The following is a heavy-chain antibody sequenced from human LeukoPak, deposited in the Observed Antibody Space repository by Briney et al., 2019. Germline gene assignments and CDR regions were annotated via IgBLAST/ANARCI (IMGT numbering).Heavy chain of an antibody. CDR2: FNPSSGHK. J-gene: IGHJ4*02. Sequence: ASVKVSCKTSGYTFTNSFIHWVRQAPGKGLEWMAIFNPSSGHKTTAQNLQGRITVTSDRSTSTVFMEMSSLRSADTGVYYCARDGPGDYGDLDYWGQGTPVTVSS. CDR1: GYTFTNSF. V-gene: IGHV1-46*01. CDR3: ARDGPGDYGDLDY. D-gene: IGHD4-17*01.